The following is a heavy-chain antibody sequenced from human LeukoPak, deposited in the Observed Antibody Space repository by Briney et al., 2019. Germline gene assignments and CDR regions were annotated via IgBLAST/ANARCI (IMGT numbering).Heavy chain of an antibody. CDR1: GGSISSSSYY. D-gene: IGHD2-15*01. Sequence: SETLSLTCTVSGGSISSSSYYWAWIRQPPGKGLEWIGSIHYSGSTYYNPSLQSRVTISIETSKNQVSLKLRFVTAADTAVYYCARVRCSGGSCPYYYYYYYMDVWGKGTTVTVSS. J-gene: IGHJ6*03. CDR3: ARVRCSGGSCPYYYYYYYMDV. CDR2: IHYSGST. V-gene: IGHV4-39*07.